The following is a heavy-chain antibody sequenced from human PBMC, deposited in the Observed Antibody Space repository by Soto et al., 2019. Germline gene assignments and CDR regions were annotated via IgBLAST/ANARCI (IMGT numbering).Heavy chain of an antibody. Sequence: QVQLQESGPGLVKPSGTLSLTCAVSGGSISSSNWWSWVRQPPGKGLEWIGEIYHSGSTNYNPSLKSRVTIALDQSKNQFALKLSSVTAADTAVYYCAREGTPGGITGTTSPGRVLASWGQGTLVTVSS. CDR2: IYHSGST. J-gene: IGHJ5*02. D-gene: IGHD1-7*01. V-gene: IGHV4-4*02. CDR1: GGSISSSNW. CDR3: AREGTPGGITGTTSPGRVLAS.